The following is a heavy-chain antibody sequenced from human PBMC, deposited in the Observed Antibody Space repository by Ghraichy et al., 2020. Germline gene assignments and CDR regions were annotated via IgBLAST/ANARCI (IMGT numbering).Heavy chain of an antibody. V-gene: IGHV3-21*01. J-gene: IGHJ4*02. CDR3: ASDSVGSIDYFDY. CDR2: MSRSGSDI. Sequence: GGSLRLSCVGSGFTFSRHSMNWVRQAPGKGLEWVSSMSRSGSDIYYADSVKGRFTISRDIAKTALYLQMNSLRAEDTAVYYCASDSVGSIDYFDYWGQGTLVTVSS. D-gene: IGHD1-26*01. CDR1: GFTFSRHS.